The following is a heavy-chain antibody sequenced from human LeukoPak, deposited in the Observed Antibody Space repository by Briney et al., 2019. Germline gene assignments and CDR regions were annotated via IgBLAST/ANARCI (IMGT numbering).Heavy chain of an antibody. Sequence: SETLSLTRAVSGGSISYYYWSWIRQPAGKGLEWIGRIYSSGSTNYSPSLKSRVTMSVDTSKNQFSLKLSSVTAADTAVYYCARGGTTVTPGLLWFDPSGQGTPVTVSS. D-gene: IGHD4-17*01. CDR3: ARGGTTVTPGLLWFDP. J-gene: IGHJ5*02. CDR2: IYSSGST. CDR1: GGSISYYY. V-gene: IGHV4-4*07.